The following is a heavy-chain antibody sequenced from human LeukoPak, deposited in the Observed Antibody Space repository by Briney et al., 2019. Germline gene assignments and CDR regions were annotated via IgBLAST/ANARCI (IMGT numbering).Heavy chain of an antibody. D-gene: IGHD3-22*01. CDR3: ARRATYYHDSSRYRKGDYFDY. CDR1: GYSFSSYW. Sequence: GESLKISCKGLGYSFSSYWNAWVRQRPGKGLEWMGIIYPGCSETRYDPSFQGQVTISADKSISTAYLQWSSLKAPDTAMYYCARRATYYHDSSRYRKGDYFDYWGQGTLVTVSS. J-gene: IGHJ4*02. CDR2: IYPGCSET. V-gene: IGHV5-51*01.